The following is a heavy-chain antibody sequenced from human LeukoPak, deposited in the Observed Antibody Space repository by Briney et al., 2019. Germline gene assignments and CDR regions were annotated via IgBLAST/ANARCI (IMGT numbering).Heavy chain of an antibody. CDR1: GFTFSSYW. V-gene: IGHV3-74*01. D-gene: IGHD2-15*01. Sequence: PGGSLRLSCAASGFTFSSYWMHWVRQAPGKGLVWVSRISSDGSSTSYADSVKGRFTISRDNAKNTLYVQMNSLRAEDTAVYYCARGDPTVVAFDIWGQGTMVTVSS. J-gene: IGHJ3*02. CDR3: ARGDPTVVAFDI. CDR2: ISSDGSST.